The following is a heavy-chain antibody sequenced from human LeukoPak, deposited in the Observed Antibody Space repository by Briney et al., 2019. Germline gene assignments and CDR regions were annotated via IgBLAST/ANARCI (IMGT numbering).Heavy chain of an antibody. CDR1: GFTFSSHA. V-gene: IGHV3-23*01. J-gene: IGHJ4*02. Sequence: GGSLRLSCAASGFTFSSHALSWVRQAPGKGLKWVSSLSGSGYNTYYEDSVKGPFTISRDNSKNTVYLQMNSLRAEDTAVYYCAKDPYGTRYFDYWGQGTLVTVSS. CDR2: LSGSGYNT. D-gene: IGHD2-2*01. CDR3: AKDPYGTRYFDY.